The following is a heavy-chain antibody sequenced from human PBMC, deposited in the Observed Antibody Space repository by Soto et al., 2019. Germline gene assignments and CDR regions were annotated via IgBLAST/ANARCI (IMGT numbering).Heavy chain of an antibody. CDR1: GFTFSSYA. CDR3: AKEDIVLMVYAVKGIADNYHWCY. D-gene: IGHD2-8*01. CDR2: ISGSGGST. J-gene: IGHJ4*02. Sequence: EVQLLESGGGLVQPGGSLRLSCAASGFTFSSYAMSWVRQAPGKGLEWVSAISGSGGSTYYVDSVKGRFTISRDNSKNTLYLQMTRLSAEDTAVYYCAKEDIVLMVYAVKGIADNYHWCYGGQGTLVTVSS. V-gene: IGHV3-23*01.